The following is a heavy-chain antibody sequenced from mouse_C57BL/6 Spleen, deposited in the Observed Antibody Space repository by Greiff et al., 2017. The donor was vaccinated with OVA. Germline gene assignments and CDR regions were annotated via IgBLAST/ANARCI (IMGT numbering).Heavy chain of an antibody. CDR2: IDPSDSYT. V-gene: IGHV1-69*01. D-gene: IGHD2-3*01. CDR1: GYTFTSYW. CDR3: ARYDGYDYFDY. Sequence: QVQLQQPGAELVMPGASVKLSCKASGYTFTSYWMHWVKQRPGQGLEWIGEIDPSDSYTNYNQKFKGKSTLTVDKSSSTAYMQLSSLTSEDSAVYYCARYDGYDYFDYWGQGTTLTVSS. J-gene: IGHJ2*01.